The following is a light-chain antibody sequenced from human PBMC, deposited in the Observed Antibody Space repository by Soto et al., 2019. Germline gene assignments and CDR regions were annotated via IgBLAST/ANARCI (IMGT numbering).Light chain of an antibody. Sequence: FTKSAITPVWSLGYSYTRSCGAIQSVSSSYLAWYQQKPGQAPRLLIYGASSRATGIPDRFSGSGSGTDFTLTISRREPEDFAGYYYQQYGSQLSLTFSQGTRLEIK. CDR1: QSVSSSY. V-gene: IGKV3-20*01. CDR3: QQYGSQLSLT. CDR2: GAS. J-gene: IGKJ5*01.